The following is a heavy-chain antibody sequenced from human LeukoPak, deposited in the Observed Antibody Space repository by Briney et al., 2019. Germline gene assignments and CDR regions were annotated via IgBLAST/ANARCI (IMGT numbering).Heavy chain of an antibody. CDR3: ARSYTNGWFYFDY. CDR1: GGSFSGYY. Sequence: SETLSLTCAVYGGSFSGYYWSWIRQPPGKGLEWIGHIYYSGSTDYNPSLKSRVTTSVDTSKNQFSLKLSSVTAADTAMYYCARSYTNGWFYFDYWGQGTLVTVSS. V-gene: IGHV4-59*01. CDR2: IYYSGST. D-gene: IGHD6-19*01. J-gene: IGHJ4*02.